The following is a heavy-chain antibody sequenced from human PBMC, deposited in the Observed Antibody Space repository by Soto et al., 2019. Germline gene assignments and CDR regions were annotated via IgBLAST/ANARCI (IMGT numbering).Heavy chain of an antibody. CDR3: TGGDFWSGPDY. CDR2: IRAGGGCT. Sequence: GGPLRLSCAASGFIFNNYAMSWVRQTPGQGLVWVAGIRAGGGCTNYTDSGKGRFIRSRDNFKKTRFRHMSSLKSEDTAVYYCTGGDFWSGPDYSGQGGLGTL. J-gene: IGHJ4*02. V-gene: IGHV3-23*01. CDR1: GFIFNNYA. D-gene: IGHD3-3*01.